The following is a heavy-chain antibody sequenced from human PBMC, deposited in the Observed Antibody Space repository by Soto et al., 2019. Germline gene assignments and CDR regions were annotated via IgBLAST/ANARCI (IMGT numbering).Heavy chain of an antibody. V-gene: IGHV1-69*13. CDR3: ARSKTMVRGATDFDY. D-gene: IGHD3-10*01. Sequence: SVKVSCKASGGTFSSYAISWVRQAPGQGLEWMGGIIPIFGTANYAQKFQGRVTITADESTSTAYMELSSLRSEDTAVYYCARSKTMVRGATDFDYWGQGTLVTVYS. CDR2: IIPIFGTA. CDR1: GGTFSSYA. J-gene: IGHJ4*02.